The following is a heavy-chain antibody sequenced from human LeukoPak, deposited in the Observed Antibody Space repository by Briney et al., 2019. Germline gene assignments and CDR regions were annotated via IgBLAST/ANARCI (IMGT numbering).Heavy chain of an antibody. CDR3: ARDPPGYYDSSGYYFDY. J-gene: IGHJ4*02. Sequence: ASVKVSCKASGYTFTSYYMHWVRQAPGQGLEWMGIINPSGGSTSYAQKFQGRVTMTRDTSTSTVYMELSSLRSEDTAVYYCARDPPGYYDSSGYYFDYWGQGTLVTVSS. V-gene: IGHV1-46*01. CDR2: INPSGGST. D-gene: IGHD3-22*01. CDR1: GYTFTSYY.